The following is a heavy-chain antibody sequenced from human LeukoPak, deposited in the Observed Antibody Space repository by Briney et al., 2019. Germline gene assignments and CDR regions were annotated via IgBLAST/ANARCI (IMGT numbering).Heavy chain of an antibody. CDR1: GDSISSYY. J-gene: IGHJ4*02. V-gene: IGHV4-4*07. CDR2: IYTSGST. CDR3: ASGPIAAAGTRFDY. Sequence: SETLSLTCTVSGDSISSYYWSWIRQPAGKGLEWIGRIYTSGSTNYNPSLKSRVTISVDTSKNQFSLKLSSVTAADTAVYYCASGPIAAAGTRFDYWGQGTLVTVSS. D-gene: IGHD6-13*01.